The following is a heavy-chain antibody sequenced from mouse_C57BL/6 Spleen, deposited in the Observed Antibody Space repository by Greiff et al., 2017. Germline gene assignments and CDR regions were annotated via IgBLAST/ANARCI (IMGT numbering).Heavy chain of an antibody. J-gene: IGHJ3*01. CDR1: GFTFSSYA. CDR3: ARDYSNYGRFAY. V-gene: IGHV5-4*01. CDR2: ISDGGSYT. D-gene: IGHD2-5*01. Sequence: EVKLVESGGGLVKPGGSLKLSCAASGFTFSSYAMSWVRQTPEKRLEWVATISDGGSYTYYPDNVKGRFTISRDNAKNNLYLQMSHLKSEDTAMYYCARDYSNYGRFAYWGQGTLVTVSA.